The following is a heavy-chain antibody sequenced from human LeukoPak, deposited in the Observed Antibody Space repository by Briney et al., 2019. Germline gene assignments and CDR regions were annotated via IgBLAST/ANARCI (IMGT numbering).Heavy chain of an antibody. Sequence: PGGSLRLSCVASGFTLSDYWMHWVRRAPGKGLVWVSRINTNGNTISYADSVKGRFTISRDNAKNTLFLQMNSLRAEDTAVYYCARDYFDSWTGSRDASDVWGQGTMVTVSS. CDR2: INTNGNTI. D-gene: IGHD3-3*01. CDR1: GFTLSDYW. CDR3: ARDYFDSWTGSRDASDV. J-gene: IGHJ3*01. V-gene: IGHV3-74*03.